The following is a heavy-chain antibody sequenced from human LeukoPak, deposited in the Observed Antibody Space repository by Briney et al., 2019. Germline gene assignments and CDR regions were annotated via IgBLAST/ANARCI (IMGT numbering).Heavy chain of an antibody. J-gene: IGHJ4*02. CDR2: ISGSGATT. CDR1: GFTFSSYA. D-gene: IGHD2-2*01. Sequence: GGSLRLSCAASGFTFSSYAMSWVRQAPGKGLEWVSGISGSGATTYYADSVKGRFTISRVNSKNTLYLQMNSLRVEDTAAYYCAKDTYAGIGLLLDSWGQGTLVTVSS. CDR3: AKDTYAGIGLLLDS. V-gene: IGHV3-23*01.